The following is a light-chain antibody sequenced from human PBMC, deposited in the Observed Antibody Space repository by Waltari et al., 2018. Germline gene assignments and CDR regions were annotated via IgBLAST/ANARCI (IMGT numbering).Light chain of an antibody. CDR1: QSIRSW. Sequence: DIQMTQSPSTLSASVGDRVTITCRACQSIRSWLAWYQQKPGKAPKILIYKASRLESGVPSRFSGSESGTEFTLTISSLQSDDFATYYCQQYNSFSPWAFGQGTKVEI. V-gene: IGKV1-5*03. CDR3: QQYNSFSPWA. CDR2: KAS. J-gene: IGKJ1*01.